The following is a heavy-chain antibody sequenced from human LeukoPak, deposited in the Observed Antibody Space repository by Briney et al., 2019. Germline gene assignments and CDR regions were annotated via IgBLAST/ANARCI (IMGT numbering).Heavy chain of an antibody. V-gene: IGHV3-74*03. Sequence: GGSLRLSCAATEFTFSNYWMHWVRQAPGEGLVWVSRINNDGRAAMYADSVKGRFTISRDNSKNTLYLQTNSLRAEDTAVYYCARDRGNSHFDYWGQGTLVTVSS. CDR2: INNDGRAA. D-gene: IGHD3-10*01. J-gene: IGHJ4*02. CDR1: EFTFSNYW. CDR3: ARDRGNSHFDY.